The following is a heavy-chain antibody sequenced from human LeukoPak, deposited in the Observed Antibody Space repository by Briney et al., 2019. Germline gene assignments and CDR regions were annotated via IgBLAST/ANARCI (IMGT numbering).Heavy chain of an antibody. CDR1: GGSISSSSYY. J-gene: IGHJ5*02. D-gene: IGHD6-19*01. CDR3: ARRGSGWYWS. Sequence: SETLSLTCTVSGGSISSSSYYWGWIRQPPGKGLEWIGSIYYSGSTYYNPSLKSRVTISVDTSKNQFSLKLSSVTAADTAVYYCARRGSGWYWSWGQGTLVTVS. V-gene: IGHV4-39*01. CDR2: IYYSGST.